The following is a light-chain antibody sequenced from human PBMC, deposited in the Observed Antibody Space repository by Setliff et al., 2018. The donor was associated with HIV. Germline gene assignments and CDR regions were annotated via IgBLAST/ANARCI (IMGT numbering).Light chain of an antibody. Sequence: QSVLTQPASVSGSPGQSITISCTGSSSDVGGYKSVSWYQQHPGEVPKLMIYDVTKRPSGVSNRFSGSKSGNTASLTISGLQAEDEADYYCCSYAGSDTWIFCGGTKVTVL. CDR1: SSDVGGYKS. V-gene: IGLV2-23*02. CDR2: DVT. J-gene: IGLJ2*01. CDR3: CSYAGSDTWI.